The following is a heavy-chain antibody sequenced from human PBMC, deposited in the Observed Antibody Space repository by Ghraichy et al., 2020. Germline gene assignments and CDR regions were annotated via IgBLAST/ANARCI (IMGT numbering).Heavy chain of an antibody. D-gene: IGHD2-15*01. J-gene: IGHJ4*02. CDR2: IRSKANSYAT. Sequence: LSLTCATSGLTFSDSAMHWVRQASGKGLECVGRIRSKANSYATVYAASVKGRFTISRDDSKNTAYLQMNSLKTEDTALYYCTRGYCSGGICYSFDHWGQGTLVTVSS. CDR3: TRGYCSGGICYSFDH. V-gene: IGHV3-73*01. CDR1: GLTFSDSA.